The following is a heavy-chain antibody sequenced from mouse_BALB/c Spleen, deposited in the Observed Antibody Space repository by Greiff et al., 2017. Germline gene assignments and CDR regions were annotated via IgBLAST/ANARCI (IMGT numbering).Heavy chain of an antibody. V-gene: IGHV5-17*02. CDR3: ARGGYDYDAMDY. CDR1: GFTFSSFG. J-gene: IGHJ4*01. CDR2: ISSGSSTI. Sequence: EVKLVESGGGLVQPGGSRKLSCAASGFTFSSFGMHWVRQAPEKGLEWVAYISSGSSTIYYADTVKGRFTISRDNPKNTLFLQMTSLRSEDTAMYYCARGGYDYDAMDYWGQGTSVTVSS.